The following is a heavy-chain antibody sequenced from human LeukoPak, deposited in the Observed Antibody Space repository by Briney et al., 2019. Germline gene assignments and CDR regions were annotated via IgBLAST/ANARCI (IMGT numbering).Heavy chain of an antibody. D-gene: IGHD6-6*01. Sequence: SETLSLTCAVYGGSFSGYYWSRIRQPPGKGLEWIGEINHSGSTNYNPSLKSRVTISVDTSKNQFSLKLSSVTAADTAVYYCARVAARPGAFDIWGQGTMVTVSS. CDR2: INHSGST. CDR1: GGSFSGYY. CDR3: ARVAARPGAFDI. V-gene: IGHV4-34*01. J-gene: IGHJ3*02.